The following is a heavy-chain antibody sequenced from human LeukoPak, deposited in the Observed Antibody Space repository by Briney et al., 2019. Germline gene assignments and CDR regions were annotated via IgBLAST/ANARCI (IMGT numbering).Heavy chain of an antibody. CDR1: GYTFTSYG. CDR3: AGSLGYCTSNVCYLKY. V-gene: IGHV1-18*01. D-gene: IGHD2-2*01. J-gene: IGHJ4*02. Sequence: GASVKVSCKASGYTFTSYGISWVRQAPGQGLEWMGLISAYNGNTNYAQKLQGRVTMTTDTSTSTAYMELRSLRSDDTAVYYCAGSLGYCTSNVCYLKYWGQGTLVTVSS. CDR2: ISAYNGNT.